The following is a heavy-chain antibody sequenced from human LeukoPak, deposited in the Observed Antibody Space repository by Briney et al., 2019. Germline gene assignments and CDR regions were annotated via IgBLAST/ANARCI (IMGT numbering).Heavy chain of an antibody. CDR2: INTAGDT. V-gene: IGHV3-13*01. J-gene: IGHJ4*02. CDR1: GFTFSSYD. CDR3: ARGIRGGFDY. D-gene: IGHD5-18*01. Sequence: GGSLRLSCAASGFTFSSYDMHWVRQATGRGLEWVSGINTAGDTYYPGSVKGRFTISRENAKNSLYLQMNSLRAGDTAVYYCARGIRGGFDYWVQGTLVTVSS.